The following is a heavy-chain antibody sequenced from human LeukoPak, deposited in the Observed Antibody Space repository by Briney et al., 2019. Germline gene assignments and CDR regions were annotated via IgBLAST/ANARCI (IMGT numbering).Heavy chain of an antibody. J-gene: IGHJ4*02. V-gene: IGHV3-23*01. CDR2: ISGSGGST. CDR3: AKGGIWFGESKFDY. CDR1: GFTFSSYA. Sequence: GGPLRLSCAASGFTFSSYAMSWVRQAPGKGLGWVSAISGSGGSTYYADSVKGRFAISRDNSKNTLYLQMNSLRAEDTAVYYCAKGGIWFGESKFDYWGQGTLVTVSS. D-gene: IGHD3-10*01.